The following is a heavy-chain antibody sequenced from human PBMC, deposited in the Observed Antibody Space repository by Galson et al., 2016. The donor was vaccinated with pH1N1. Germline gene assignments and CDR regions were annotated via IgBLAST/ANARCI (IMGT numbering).Heavy chain of an antibody. CDR2: IFYSGST. J-gene: IGHJ4*02. V-gene: IGHV4-30-4*08. Sequence: TLSLTCTVSGGSISSGDYYWHWIRQPPGKGLEWIGYIFYSGSTYYNPSLKSRGTISLDTSKNQFSLKLSSVTAADTAVYYCARAGIVSGTYYFDYWARGTLVTVSS. D-gene: IGHD1-26*01. CDR1: GGSISSGDYY. CDR3: ARAGIVSGTYYFDY.